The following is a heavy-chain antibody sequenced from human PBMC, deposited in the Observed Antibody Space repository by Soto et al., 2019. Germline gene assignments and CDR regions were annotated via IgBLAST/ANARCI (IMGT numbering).Heavy chain of an antibody. V-gene: IGHV1-18*01. D-gene: IGHD6-13*01. J-gene: IGHJ1*01. CDR3: ARGGSSWYTEYYQH. CDR1: GYIFSNYG. CDR2: ISGYNGDT. Sequence: QVQLVQSRAEVKKPGASVKVSCKASGYIFSNYGISWVRQAPGQGPEWMGWISGYNGDTKYAQKFQGRVTMTTDTSTSTAYMEVRSLRSDDTAVYYCARGGSSWYTEYYQHWGNGSLVIVSS.